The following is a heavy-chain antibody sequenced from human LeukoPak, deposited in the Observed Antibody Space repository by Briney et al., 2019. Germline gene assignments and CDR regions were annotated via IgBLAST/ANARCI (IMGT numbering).Heavy chain of an antibody. D-gene: IGHD6-19*01. CDR2: ISGSGGST. Sequence: GGSLRLSCAASGFTFSNYAMSWVRQAPGKEPEWVSAISGSGGSTYYADSVKGRFTISRDNSKNTLYLQMNSLRAEDTAVYYCAKDRDSSGWYGDAFDIWGQGTMVTVSS. J-gene: IGHJ3*02. V-gene: IGHV3-23*01. CDR3: AKDRDSSGWYGDAFDI. CDR1: GFTFSNYA.